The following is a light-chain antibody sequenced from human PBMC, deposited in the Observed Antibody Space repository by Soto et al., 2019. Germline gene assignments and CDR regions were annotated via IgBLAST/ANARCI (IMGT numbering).Light chain of an antibody. CDR2: KNN. CDR1: SSNIGVNY. CDR3: AVWDDSLNGQWV. V-gene: IGLV1-47*01. Sequence: QAVVTQPPSASGTPGQRVSFSCAGSSSNIGVNYVYWYQQLPGMAPKPLIYKNNQRPSGVPDRFSGSKAGTSASLAISGLRSEDEADYYCAVWDDSLNGQWVFGGGTKLTVL. J-gene: IGLJ3*02.